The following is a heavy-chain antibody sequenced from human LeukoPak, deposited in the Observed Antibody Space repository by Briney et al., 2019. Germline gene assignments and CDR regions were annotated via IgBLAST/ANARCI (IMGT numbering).Heavy chain of an antibody. CDR3: ARKGDSPGYEGRDFDY. D-gene: IGHD3-9*01. J-gene: IGHJ4*02. CDR2: IDTRGDMT. Sequence: GGSLRLSCAASGFTFSRYGMTWVRQAPGKGLEWVLYIDTRGDMTYYADSVKGRFTISRDNAKNSLYLQMNSLRAEDTAVYFCARKGDSPGYEGRDFDYWGQGTLVTVSS. V-gene: IGHV3-48*01. CDR1: GFTFSRYG.